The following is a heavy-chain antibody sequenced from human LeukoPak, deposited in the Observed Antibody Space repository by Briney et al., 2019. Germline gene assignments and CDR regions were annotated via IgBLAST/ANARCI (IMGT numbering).Heavy chain of an antibody. CDR1: GGSFSGYY. CDR3: ARRASDP. J-gene: IGHJ5*02. Sequence: SETLSRTCAVYGGSFSGYYWSWIREPPGKGLEWIGEINHSGSTNYNPSLKSRVTISVDTSKNQFSLKLSSVTAADTAVYYCARRASDPWGQGTLVTVSS. V-gene: IGHV4-34*01. CDR2: INHSGST.